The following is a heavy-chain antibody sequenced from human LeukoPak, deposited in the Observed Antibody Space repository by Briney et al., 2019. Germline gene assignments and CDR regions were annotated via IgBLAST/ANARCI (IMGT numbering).Heavy chain of an antibody. Sequence: PSETLSLTCTVSGGSIIGYYWSWIRQPAGKVLEWIGRIHGTGGTDYNPSLKSRVTMSVDTSKNQFSLKLTSVTAADTAVYYCAKDGSSWPFFDSWGQGTLVTVSS. CDR3: AKDGSSWPFFDS. D-gene: IGHD6-13*01. CDR1: GGSIIGYY. CDR2: IHGTGGT. V-gene: IGHV4-4*07. J-gene: IGHJ4*02.